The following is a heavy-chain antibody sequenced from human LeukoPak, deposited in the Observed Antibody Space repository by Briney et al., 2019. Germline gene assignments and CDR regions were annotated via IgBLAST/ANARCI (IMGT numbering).Heavy chain of an antibody. Sequence: SETLSLTCAVYGGSFSGYYWSWIRQPPGKGLEWIGEINHSGSTNYNPSLKSRVTISVDTSKNQFSLKLSSVTAADTAVYYCARHDSSGHYNAFDIWGQGTRVTVSS. CDR3: ARHDSSGHYNAFDI. CDR1: GGSFSGYY. V-gene: IGHV4-34*01. D-gene: IGHD3-22*01. CDR2: INHSGST. J-gene: IGHJ3*02.